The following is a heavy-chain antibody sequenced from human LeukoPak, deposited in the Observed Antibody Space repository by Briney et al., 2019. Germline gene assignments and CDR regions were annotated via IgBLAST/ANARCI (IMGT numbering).Heavy chain of an antibody. J-gene: IGHJ4*02. CDR3: ARLYTSGCFDY. V-gene: IGHV3-7*01. Sequence: PGGSLRLSCAASGFTFSNHWMNWVRQAPGKGLEWVANIKQDGSEKYYVDSVKGRLSISRDNAKNSLFLQMNSLRGEDTAVYYCARLYTSGCFDYWGQGTLVTVSS. CDR2: IKQDGSEK. CDR1: GFTFSNHW. D-gene: IGHD6-19*01.